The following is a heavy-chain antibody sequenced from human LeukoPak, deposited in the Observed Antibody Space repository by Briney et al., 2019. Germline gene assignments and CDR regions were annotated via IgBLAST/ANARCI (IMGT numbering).Heavy chain of an antibody. CDR1: GGSFSGYY. J-gene: IGHJ4*02. D-gene: IGHD2-15*01. Sequence: TTLETLSLTCAVYGGSFSGYYWSWIRQPPGKGLEWIGEINHSGSTNYNPSLKSRVTISVDTSKNQFSLKLTSVTAADTAVYYCARGVCSGGSCYSEWNYWGQGTLVTVSS. V-gene: IGHV4-34*01. CDR3: ARGVCSGGSCYSEWNY. CDR2: INHSGST.